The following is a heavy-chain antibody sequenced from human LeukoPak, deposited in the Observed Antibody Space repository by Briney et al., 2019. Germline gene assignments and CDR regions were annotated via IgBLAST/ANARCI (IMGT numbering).Heavy chain of an antibody. V-gene: IGHV3-66*01. CDR2: IYSGGST. CDR3: ARDFPGFGPLWFGELLGDAFDI. Sequence: PGGSLRLSCAASGFTFSNAWMSWVRQAPGKGLEWVSVIYSGGSTYYADSVKGRFTISRDNSKNTLYLQMNSLRAEDTAVYYCARDFPGFGPLWFGELLGDAFDIWGQGTMVTVSS. CDR1: GFTFSNAW. J-gene: IGHJ3*02. D-gene: IGHD3-10*01.